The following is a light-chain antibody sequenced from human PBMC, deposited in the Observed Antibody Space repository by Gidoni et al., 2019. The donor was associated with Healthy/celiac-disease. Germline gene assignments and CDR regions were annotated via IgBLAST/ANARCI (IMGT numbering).Light chain of an antibody. J-gene: IGKJ1*01. CDR3: QQYNNWPQT. CDR2: GAS. CDR1: HSVSSN. Sequence: EIVMTQAPATLPVSPGERATLSCRASHSVSSNLAWYQQKPGQAPRLLIYGASTRATGIPARFSGSGSGTEFTLTISSLQSEDFAVYYCQQYNNWPQTFGQGTKVEIK. V-gene: IGKV3-15*01.